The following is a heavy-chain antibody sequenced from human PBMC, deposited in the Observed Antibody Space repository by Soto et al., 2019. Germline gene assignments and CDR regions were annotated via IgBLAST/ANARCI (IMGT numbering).Heavy chain of an antibody. D-gene: IGHD6-13*01. Sequence: QVQLVESGGGVVQPGRSLRLSCAASGFTFSSYGMHWVRQAPGKGLEWVAVIWYDGSNKYYADSVKGRFTISRDNSKNTLYLQMNSLRAEDTAVYYCARGENSSSWYFGPYYYYGMDVWGQGTTVPVSS. CDR3: ARGENSSSWYFGPYYYYGMDV. CDR2: IWYDGSNK. CDR1: GFTFSSYG. J-gene: IGHJ6*02. V-gene: IGHV3-33*01.